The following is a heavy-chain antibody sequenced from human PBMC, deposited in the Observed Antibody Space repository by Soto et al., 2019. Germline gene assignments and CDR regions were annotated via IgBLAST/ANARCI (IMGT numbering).Heavy chain of an antibody. D-gene: IGHD3-22*01. J-gene: IGHJ4*01. V-gene: IGHV3-48*02. Sequence: EVQLVESGGGLVQPGGSLRLSCAASGFSLTTYGMNSVRQAPGRGLVWVSYISSGSGPIYYADSVKGRFTISRDNHKNSLHLQMNSLRDEATAVYYCARVFYYDGSGYSYYFDYWGHGTLVTVSS. CDR2: ISSGSGPI. CDR1: GFSLTTYG. CDR3: ARVFYYDGSGYSYYFDY.